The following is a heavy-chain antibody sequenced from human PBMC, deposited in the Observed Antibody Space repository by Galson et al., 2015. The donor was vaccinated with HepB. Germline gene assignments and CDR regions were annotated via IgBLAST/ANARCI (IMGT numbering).Heavy chain of an antibody. CDR3: AKVFPEKTDGWYRQALYYFDS. CDR1: GFTFSYYA. D-gene: IGHD6-19*01. CDR2: ITPSGDNT. Sequence: SLRLSCAASGFTFSYYAMSWVRQAPGKGLEWVSAITPSGDNTYSADSMTGRFTISRDNSQTTLFLQMNGLRADDTAIYFCAKVFPEKTDGWYRQALYYFDSWGQGTRVTVSS. J-gene: IGHJ4*02. V-gene: IGHV3-23*01.